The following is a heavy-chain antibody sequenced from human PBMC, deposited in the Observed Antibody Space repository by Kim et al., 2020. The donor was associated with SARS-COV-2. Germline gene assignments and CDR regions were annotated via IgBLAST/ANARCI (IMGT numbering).Heavy chain of an antibody. CDR3: ARGNGIPARYFDL. CDR2: INHSGST. V-gene: IGHV4-34*01. CDR1: GGSFSGYY. Sequence: SETLSLTCAVYGGSFSGYYWSWIRQPPGKGLEWIGEINHSGSTNYNPSLKSRVTISVDTSKNQFSLKLSSVTAADTAVYYCARGNGIPARYFDLWGRGTLVTVSS. J-gene: IGHJ2*01. D-gene: IGHD2-8*01.